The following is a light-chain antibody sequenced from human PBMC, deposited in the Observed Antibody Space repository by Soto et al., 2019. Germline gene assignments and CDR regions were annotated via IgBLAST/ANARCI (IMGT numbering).Light chain of an antibody. CDR3: QQRSNWPLT. Sequence: EVVLKPSADAVSLSPRQRATLYCRASQSVRSDYFAWYQQKPGQAPRVIIFGVSTRATGVPDRFSGSGSGTDFTLTISSLEPEDFAVYYCQQRSNWPLTFGGGTKVDIK. V-gene: IGKV3D-20*02. J-gene: IGKJ4*01. CDR2: GVS. CDR1: QSVRSDY.